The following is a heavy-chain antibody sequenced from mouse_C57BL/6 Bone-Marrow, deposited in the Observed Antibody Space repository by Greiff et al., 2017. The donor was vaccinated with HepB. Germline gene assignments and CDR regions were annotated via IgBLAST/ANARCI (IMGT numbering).Heavy chain of an antibody. CDR1: GFNIKDDY. J-gene: IGHJ2*01. Sequence: EVQLQQSGAELVRPGASVKVSCTTSGFNIKDDYMHLVKQRPEQGLEWIGWIDPENGDTEYASKFQGKATITADTSSNTAYLQLSSLTSEDTAVYYCTLEPFAYWGQGATLTVST. V-gene: IGHV14-4*01. CDR2: IDPENGDT. CDR3: TLEPFAY.